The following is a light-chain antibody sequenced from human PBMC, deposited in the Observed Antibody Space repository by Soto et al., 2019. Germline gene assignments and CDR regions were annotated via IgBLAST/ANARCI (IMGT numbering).Light chain of an antibody. CDR3: QYYGTSVFI. CDR1: QSVGSRY. J-gene: IGKJ4*01. V-gene: IGKV3-20*01. Sequence: EIVLTQSPGTLSLSPGERVTLSCRASQSVGSRYLAWYQQKPGQAPRLLIYAASTRATGIPDRFSGSGSGTAFTLTITRLEPEDSAVYYCQYYGTSVFIFGGGTKAEIK. CDR2: AAS.